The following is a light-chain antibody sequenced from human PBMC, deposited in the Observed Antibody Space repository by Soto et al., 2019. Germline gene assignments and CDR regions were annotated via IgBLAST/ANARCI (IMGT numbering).Light chain of an antibody. V-gene: IGKV1-13*02. CDR3: QQFNSYYPGIT. CDR1: QGISSA. CDR2: DDS. J-gene: IGKJ4*01. Sequence: AIQLTQSPSSLSASVGDRVTITCRSSQGISSALAWYQQKPGKAPKLLIYDDSSLESGVPSRFRGSGSGTDFTITISGLQHEDFATYNCQQFNSYYPGITCGGGIKVESK.